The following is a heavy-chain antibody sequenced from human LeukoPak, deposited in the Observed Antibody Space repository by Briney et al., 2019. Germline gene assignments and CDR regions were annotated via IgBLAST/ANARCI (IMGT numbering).Heavy chain of an antibody. Sequence: SVTLSLTCAVYGGSFSDYYWSWIRHPPGKGLEWIGEINHSGSTNYNPSLKSRVTISVDTSKNEFSLKLSSVTAADTAVYYCAIEDYWGQGTLVTVSS. V-gene: IGHV4-34*01. J-gene: IGHJ4*02. CDR2: INHSGST. CDR3: AIEDY. CDR1: GGSFSDYY.